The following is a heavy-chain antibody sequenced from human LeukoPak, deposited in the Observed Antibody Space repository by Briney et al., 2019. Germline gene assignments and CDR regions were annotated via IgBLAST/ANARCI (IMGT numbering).Heavy chain of an antibody. J-gene: IGHJ2*01. CDR1: GGSISSYY. CDR2: IYYSGNT. Sequence: SETLSLTCTVSGGSISSYYWSWIRQPPGKGLEWSGYIYYSGNTTYNPSLKSRVTMSVDTSKNQFSLKLSSVTAADTAVYYCARDSGPRYFDLWGRGTLVTVSS. V-gene: IGHV4-59*01. CDR3: ARDSGPRYFDL.